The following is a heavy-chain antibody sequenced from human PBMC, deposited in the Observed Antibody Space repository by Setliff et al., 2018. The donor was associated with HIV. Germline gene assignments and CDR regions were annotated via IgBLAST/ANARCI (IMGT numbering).Heavy chain of an antibody. J-gene: IGHJ3*01. Sequence: KPSETLSLTCAVSGGSVSSSNWWSWVRQPPGKGLEWIGEISQSGSTNYNPSLKSRVTISVDKSKNQFSLKLSSVTAADTAVYYCARDYGANWGSLDDAFESWGPGTTVTVSS. CDR2: ISQSGST. CDR1: GGSVSSSNW. D-gene: IGHD7-27*01. V-gene: IGHV4-4*02. CDR3: ARDYGANWGSLDDAFES.